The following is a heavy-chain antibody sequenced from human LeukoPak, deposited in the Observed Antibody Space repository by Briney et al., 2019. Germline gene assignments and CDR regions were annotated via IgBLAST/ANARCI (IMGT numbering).Heavy chain of an antibody. J-gene: IGHJ4*02. D-gene: IGHD1-26*01. CDR1: GFTFSSYA. CDR2: INSDGSTI. Sequence: GGSLRLSCAASGFTFSSYAMSWVRQAPGKGLEWVSRINSDGSTINYADSVKGRFTISRDNAENTLYLQMNSLRAEDTAIYFCARAAYYRFDYWGQGTLVTVSS. CDR3: ARAAYYRFDY. V-gene: IGHV3-74*01.